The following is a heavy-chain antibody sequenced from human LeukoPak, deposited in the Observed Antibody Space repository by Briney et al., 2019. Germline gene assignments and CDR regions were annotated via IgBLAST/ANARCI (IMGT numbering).Heavy chain of an antibody. CDR3: AKAASSSWPSYYYGMDV. Sequence: VRQAPGXGLEWVSVITGSGGNTYCADSVKGRFTISKDNSKNTVYLQMSSLRVDDTAVYYCAKAASSSWPSYYYGMDVWGQGTTVTVS. CDR2: ITGSGGNT. V-gene: IGHV3-23*01. J-gene: IGHJ6*02. D-gene: IGHD6-13*01.